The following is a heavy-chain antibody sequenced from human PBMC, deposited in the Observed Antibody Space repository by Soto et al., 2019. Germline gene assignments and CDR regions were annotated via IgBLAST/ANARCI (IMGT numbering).Heavy chain of an antibody. CDR2: IYYSGST. CDR1: GGSISSGGYY. J-gene: IGHJ4*02. Sequence: SETLSLTCTVSGGSISSGGYYWSWIRQHPGKGLEWIWYIYYSGSTYYNPSLKSRVTISVDTSKNQFSLKLSSVTAADTAVYYCARRGSLTGPDCWGQGTLGTVSS. V-gene: IGHV4-31*03. CDR3: ARRGSLTGPDC. D-gene: IGHD3-9*01.